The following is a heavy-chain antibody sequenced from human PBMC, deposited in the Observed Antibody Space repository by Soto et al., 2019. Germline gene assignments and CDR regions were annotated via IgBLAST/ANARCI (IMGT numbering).Heavy chain of an antibody. J-gene: IGHJ3*02. CDR2: ILVSDST. CDR3: AKASANGGGAFDI. V-gene: IGHV3-23*01. Sequence: GVSLRLSCAASGFICSSYDMSWVRQAPGKALEWVSTILVSDSTHYDDSVKGRFTISRDRSKNTVYLQMNSLTAGDTAVYYCAKASANGGGAFDISGQGTMVTVSS. D-gene: IGHD2-8*01. CDR1: GFICSSYD.